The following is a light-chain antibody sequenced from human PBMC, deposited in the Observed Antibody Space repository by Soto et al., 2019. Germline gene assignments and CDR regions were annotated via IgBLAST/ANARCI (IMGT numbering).Light chain of an antibody. J-gene: IGKJ4*01. Sequence: EIVLTQSPATLSLSPGERATLSCRASQSVSSCLAWYQQKPGQAPRLLIYDASSRATGIPDRFSGGGSGTDFTLTISRLEPEDFAVYYCQQFSSYPLTLGGGTKVDI. CDR3: QQFSSYPLT. CDR2: DAS. V-gene: IGKV3-20*01. CDR1: QSVSSC.